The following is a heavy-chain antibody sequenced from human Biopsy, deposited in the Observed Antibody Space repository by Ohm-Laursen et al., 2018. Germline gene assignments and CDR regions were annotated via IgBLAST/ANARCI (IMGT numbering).Heavy chain of an antibody. CDR3: GRAVRNQLLTDP. Sequence: ASVKVSCKPSGYTFTSYDITWVRQASGQWPEWIGWLNPVSGNSNFGQKFRGRVTVTSDTSISTAYMELSGLTSDDTATYYCGRAVRNQLLTDPWGQGTLVTVTS. J-gene: IGHJ5*02. CDR1: GYTFTSYD. D-gene: IGHD1-7*01. V-gene: IGHV1-8*01. CDR2: LNPVSGNS.